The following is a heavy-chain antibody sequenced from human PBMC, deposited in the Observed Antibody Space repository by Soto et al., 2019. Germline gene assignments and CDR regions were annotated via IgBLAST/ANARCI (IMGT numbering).Heavy chain of an antibody. CDR1: GGSFSGYY. J-gene: IGHJ6*03. CDR3: ARRVVRGVISNYYYYMDV. CDR2: INHSGST. V-gene: IGHV4-34*01. D-gene: IGHD3-10*01. Sequence: SETLSLTCAVYGGSFSGYYWSWIRQPPGKGLEWIGEINHSGSTNYNPSLKSRVTISVDTSKNQFSLKLSSVTAADTAVYYCARRVVRGVISNYYYYMDVWGKGTTVTVSS.